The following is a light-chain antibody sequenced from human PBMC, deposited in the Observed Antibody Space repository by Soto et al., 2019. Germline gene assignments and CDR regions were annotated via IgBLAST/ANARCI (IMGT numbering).Light chain of an antibody. Sequence: ENVLTQSPGTLSLSPGERATLSCRASQSVSSPYFAWYQQKPGRPPRLLIYGSSSRATGIPDRFSGSGSGTASTLTSSRLEPEDFAVYYFQQYGSSPWTFGQGTKVEIK. J-gene: IGKJ1*01. CDR3: QQYGSSPWT. CDR2: GSS. CDR1: QSVSSPY. V-gene: IGKV3-20*01.